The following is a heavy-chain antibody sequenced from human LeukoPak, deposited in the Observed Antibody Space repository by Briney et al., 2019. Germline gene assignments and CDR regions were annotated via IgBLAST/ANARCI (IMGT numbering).Heavy chain of an antibody. J-gene: IGHJ4*02. Sequence: PGGSLRLSCAASGFTFTAYAMSWFRQTPGKGLVWVSVISKDGSTSIYADSVRGRLTISRDNAKNTLYLQMNSLRVEDTSVYYCAKDLGSRGVTTFYFDYWGQGTLVTVSS. V-gene: IGHV3-74*01. CDR3: AKDLGSRGVTTFYFDY. D-gene: IGHD4-17*01. CDR2: ISKDGSTS. CDR1: GFTFTAYA.